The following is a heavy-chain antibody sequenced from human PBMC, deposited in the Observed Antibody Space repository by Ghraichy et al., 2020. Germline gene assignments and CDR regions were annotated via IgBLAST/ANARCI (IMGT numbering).Heavy chain of an antibody. CDR3: AAGSGTYYNHYGMDV. D-gene: IGHD3-10*01. CDR2: IYYSGST. Sequence: SETLSLTCTVSGGPISSSSYYWAWIRQPPGKGLEWIGSIYYSGSTYYNPSLKSRVTISVDTSENQFSLRLSSVTAADTAVYYCAAGSGTYYNHYGMDVGGQGTTVTVSS. V-gene: IGHV4-39*01. CDR1: GGPISSSSYY. J-gene: IGHJ6*02.